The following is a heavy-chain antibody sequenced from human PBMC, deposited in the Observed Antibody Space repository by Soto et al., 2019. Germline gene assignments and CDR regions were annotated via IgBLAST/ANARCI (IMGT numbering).Heavy chain of an antibody. V-gene: IGHV4-59*01. Sequence: PSETLSLTCTVSGGSISSYYWSWIRQPPGKGLEWIGYIYYSGSTNYNPSLKSRVTISVDTSKNQFSLKLSSVTAADTAVYYWAGITGTFPRMDGWGQGTTVTVSS. CDR1: GGSISSYY. CDR2: IYYSGST. J-gene: IGHJ6*02. CDR3: AGITGTFPRMDG. D-gene: IGHD1-7*01.